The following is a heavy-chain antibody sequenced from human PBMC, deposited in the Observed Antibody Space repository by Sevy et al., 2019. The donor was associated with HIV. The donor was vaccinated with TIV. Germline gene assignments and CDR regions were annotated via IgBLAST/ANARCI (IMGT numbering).Heavy chain of an antibody. CDR3: AGHPGIREVYYYYGMDV. J-gene: IGHJ6*02. D-gene: IGHD6-13*01. V-gene: IGHV4-39*01. CDR2: IYYSGTT. Sequence: SETLSLTCTVSGGSISSSSYYWGWIRQPPGKGLEWIGSIYYSGTTYYNPSLKSRVTISVDTCKNQFSLKLSSVTAADTAEYYCAGHPGIREVYYYYGMDVWGQRTTVTVSS. CDR1: GGSISSSSYY.